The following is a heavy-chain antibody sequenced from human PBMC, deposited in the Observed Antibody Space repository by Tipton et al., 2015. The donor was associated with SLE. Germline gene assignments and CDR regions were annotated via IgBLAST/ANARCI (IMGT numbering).Heavy chain of an antibody. V-gene: IGHV4-31*03. CDR3: VRDTGDRYCSVDGCYLYNWFDP. D-gene: IGHD2-15*01. CDR1: GGSISSGGDY. Sequence: TLSLTCTVSGGSISSGGDYWSWIRQLPGKGLEWIGYISNSGSTYYNPSLKRRVIISLDTSKNQFSLKLSSVTAADTAVYYCVRDTGDRYCSVDGCYLYNWFDPWGQGTLVTVSS. CDR2: ISNSGST. J-gene: IGHJ5*02.